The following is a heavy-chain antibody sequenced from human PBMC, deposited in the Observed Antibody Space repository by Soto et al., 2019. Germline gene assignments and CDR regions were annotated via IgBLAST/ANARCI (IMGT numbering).Heavy chain of an antibody. CDR2: IYYSGST. CDR3: ARQQPSYLRGHAFDI. D-gene: IGHD4-17*01. Sequence: PSETLYLTCTVSGGSISSSSYYWGWIRQPPGKGLEWIGSIYYSGSTYYNPSLKSRVTISVDTSKNQFSLKLSSVTAADTAVYYCARQQPSYLRGHAFDIWGQGTMVTVSS. J-gene: IGHJ3*02. CDR1: GGSISSSSYY. V-gene: IGHV4-39*01.